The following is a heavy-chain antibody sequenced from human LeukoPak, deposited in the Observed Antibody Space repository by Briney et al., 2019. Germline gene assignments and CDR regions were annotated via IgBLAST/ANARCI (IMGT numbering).Heavy chain of an antibody. D-gene: IGHD2-2*02. CDR2: ISSSGSTI. CDR3: AGYNCSSTTCYTGGFDY. J-gene: IGHJ4*02. Sequence: GGSLRLPCAASGFTLSDYYMSWIRQAPGKGLEWVSYISSSGSTIYYADSVKGRFTISRDKSKNTLYLQMNSLRAEDTAVYYCAGYNCSSTTCYTGGFDYWGQGTLVTVSS. V-gene: IGHV3-11*01. CDR1: GFTLSDYY.